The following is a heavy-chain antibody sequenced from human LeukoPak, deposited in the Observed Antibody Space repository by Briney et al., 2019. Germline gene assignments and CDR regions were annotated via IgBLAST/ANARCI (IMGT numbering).Heavy chain of an antibody. J-gene: IGHJ4*02. CDR2: IYYSGST. Sequence: SETLSLTCTVSGGSISSYYWSWIRQPPGKGLEWIGYIYYSGSTNYNPSLKSRVTISVDTSKNLFSLKLSSVTAADTAVYYCARTFYDSSGSDFDYWGQGALVTVSS. D-gene: IGHD3-22*01. CDR1: GGSISSYY. V-gene: IGHV4-59*01. CDR3: ARTFYDSSGSDFDY.